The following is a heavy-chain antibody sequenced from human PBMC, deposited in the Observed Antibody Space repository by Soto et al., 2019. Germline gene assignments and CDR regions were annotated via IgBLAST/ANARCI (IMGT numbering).Heavy chain of an antibody. D-gene: IGHD3-9*01. V-gene: IGHV4-61*01. J-gene: IGHJ6*02. CDR1: GGSISSDSYY. CDR2: IYYSGST. CDR3: ARDPEYYDILTGYYPGYGMDV. Sequence: PSETLSLTCTVSGGSISSDSYYWGWIRLPPEKGLEWIGYIYYSGSTNYNPSLKSRVTISVDTSKNQFSLKLSSVTAADTAVYYCARDPEYYDILTGYYPGYGMDVWGQGTTVTVSS.